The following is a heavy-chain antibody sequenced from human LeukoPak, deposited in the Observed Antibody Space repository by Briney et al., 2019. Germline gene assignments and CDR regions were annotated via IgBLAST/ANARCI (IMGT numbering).Heavy chain of an antibody. J-gene: IGHJ3*02. CDR2: ISGSGGST. V-gene: IGHV3-23*01. Sequence: GGSLRLSCAASGFTFSSYGMSWVRQAPGKGLEWVSAISGSGGSTYYADSVKGRFTISRDNAKNSLYLQMNSLRAEDTAVYYCARVLRYDNSGHDSFDIWGQGTMVTVSS. CDR1: GFTFSSYG. D-gene: IGHD3-22*01. CDR3: ARVLRYDNSGHDSFDI.